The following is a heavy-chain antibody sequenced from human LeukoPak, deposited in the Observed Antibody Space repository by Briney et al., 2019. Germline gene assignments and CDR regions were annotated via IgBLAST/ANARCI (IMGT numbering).Heavy chain of an antibody. D-gene: IGHD5-18*01. CDR1: GFTFSSYA. CDR2: ISGSGGST. CDR3: AKDREARGYSYGVFDY. J-gene: IGHJ4*02. Sequence: VGSLRLSCAASGFTFSSYAMSWVRQAPGKGRESVSAISGSGGSTYYADSVKGRFTISRDNSKNTLYLQMNSLRAEDTAVYYCAKDREARGYSYGVFDYWGQGTLVTVSS. V-gene: IGHV3-23*01.